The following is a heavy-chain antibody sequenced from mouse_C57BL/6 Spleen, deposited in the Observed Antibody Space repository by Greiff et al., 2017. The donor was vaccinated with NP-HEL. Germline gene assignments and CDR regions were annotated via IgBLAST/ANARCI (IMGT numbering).Heavy chain of an antibody. Sequence: VQLQQPGPELVKPGASVKLSCKASGYTFTSYEINWVKQRPGQGLEWIGWIYPRDGSTKYNHKFKGKATLTVDTSSSTAYMELHSLPSADSAVFFCAGWPHYFGRRDFGYWGQGATLTVAS. CDR2: IYPRDGST. CDR1: GYTFTSYE. CDR3: AGWPHYFGRRDFGY. V-gene: IGHV1-85*01. J-gene: IGHJ2*01. D-gene: IGHD1-1*01.